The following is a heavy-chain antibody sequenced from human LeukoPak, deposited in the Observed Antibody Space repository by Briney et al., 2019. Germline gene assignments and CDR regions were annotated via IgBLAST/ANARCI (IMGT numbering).Heavy chain of an antibody. CDR2: INPNSGGT. D-gene: IGHD7-27*01. J-gene: IGHJ3*02. CDR1: GYTFTDYY. CDR3: ARWPVTGDDAFDI. V-gene: IGHV1-2*02. Sequence: ASVKVSCKASGYTFTDYYMHWVRQPPGQGLAWMGWINPNSGGTNYAQKFQGRVTMTRDTSTSTASIQLSRLRTGDTAVYYCARWPVTGDDAFDIWGQGTMVTVSS.